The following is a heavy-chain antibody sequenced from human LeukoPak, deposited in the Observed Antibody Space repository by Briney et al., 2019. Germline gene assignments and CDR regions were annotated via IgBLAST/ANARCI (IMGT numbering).Heavy chain of an antibody. CDR3: AKRGVVIRVILVGFHKEAYYFDS. D-gene: IGHD3-22*01. Sequence: GGSLRLSCAVSGITLSNYGMSWVRQAPGKGLEWVAGISDRGSRTNYADSVKGRFTISTDHPKNTLYLQMNSLRAEDTAVYFCAKRGVVIRVILVGFHKEAYYFDSWGQGALVTVSS. CDR1: GITLSNYG. CDR2: ISDRGSRT. J-gene: IGHJ4*02. V-gene: IGHV3-23*01.